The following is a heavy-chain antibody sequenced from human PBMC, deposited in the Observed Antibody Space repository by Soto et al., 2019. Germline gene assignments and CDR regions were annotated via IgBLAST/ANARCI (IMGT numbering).Heavy chain of an antibody. CDR2: ISYDGSNK. CDR1: GFTFSSYG. CDR3: AKANPVILLRHVFDY. J-gene: IGHJ4*02. V-gene: IGHV3-30*18. D-gene: IGHD4-17*01. Sequence: GGSLRLSCAASGFTFSSYGMHWVRQAPGKGLEWVAVISYDGSNKYYADSVKGRFTISRDNSKNTLYLQMNSLRAEDTAVYYCAKANPVILLRHVFDYWGQGTLVTVSS.